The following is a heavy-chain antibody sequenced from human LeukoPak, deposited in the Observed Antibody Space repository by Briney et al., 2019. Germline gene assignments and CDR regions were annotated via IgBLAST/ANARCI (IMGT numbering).Heavy chain of an antibody. CDR2: IYHSGST. D-gene: IGHD4-11*01. Sequence: SETLSLTCTVSGYSISSGYYWAWIRQPPGKGLEWFGSIYHSGSTYYNPSLKSRLTISVDTSKNQFSLKLSSVTAADTAVYYCARGTTTVTNWFDPWGQGTLVTVSS. CDR1: GYSISSGYY. J-gene: IGHJ5*02. V-gene: IGHV4-38-2*02. CDR3: ARGTTTVTNWFDP.